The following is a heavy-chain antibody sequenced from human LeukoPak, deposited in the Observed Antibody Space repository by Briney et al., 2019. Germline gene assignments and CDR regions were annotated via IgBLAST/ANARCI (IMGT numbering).Heavy chain of an antibody. J-gene: IGHJ4*02. CDR3: AKDNYYDTSGGFFAY. CDR1: GFMFDNYA. V-gene: IGHV3-23*01. Sequence: GGSLRLSCRTSGFMFDNYAMSWVRQAPGKGLEWVSGIGASGGSTYYSDSVKGRFTISRDNSKNTLFLQINSLRAEDTAVYYCAKDNYYDTSGGFFAYWGQGTLVSVSS. D-gene: IGHD3-22*01. CDR2: IGASGGST.